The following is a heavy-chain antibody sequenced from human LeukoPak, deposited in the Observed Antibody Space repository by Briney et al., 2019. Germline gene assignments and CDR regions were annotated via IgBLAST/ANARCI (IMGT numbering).Heavy chain of an antibody. J-gene: IGHJ4*02. D-gene: IGHD4-17*01. CDR3: ARDYGDY. CDR1: GFTFSDYW. Sequence: GGSLRLSCAASGFTFSDYWMSWFRQAPGKGLEWVANIKQDGSDKYYVDPVKGRFTISRDNAKNSLYLQMYSLRAEDTAVYYCARDYGDYWGQGILVTVSS. V-gene: IGHV3-7*01. CDR2: IKQDGSDK.